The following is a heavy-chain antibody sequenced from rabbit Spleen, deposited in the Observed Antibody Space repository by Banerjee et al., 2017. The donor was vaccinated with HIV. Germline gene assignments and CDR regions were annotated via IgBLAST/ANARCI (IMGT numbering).Heavy chain of an antibody. CDR1: GFSFSGSYW. CDR2: IGIAGGSP. J-gene: IGHJ6*01. D-gene: IGHD6-1*01. Sequence: QEQLEESGGDLVKPEGSLTLTCTASGFSFSGSYWICWVRQAPGKGLEWIACIGIAGGSPGYASWAKGRFTISKTSSTKVTLQMTSLTAADTATYLCARGTTDTDWGYGLWGPGTLVTVS. CDR3: ARGTTDTDWGYGL. V-gene: IGHV1S45*01.